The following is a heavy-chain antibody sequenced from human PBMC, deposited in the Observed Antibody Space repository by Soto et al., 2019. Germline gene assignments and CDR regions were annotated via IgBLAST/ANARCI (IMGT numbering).Heavy chain of an antibody. CDR1: GYSFTSYW. D-gene: IGHD2-2*01. CDR3: ASSPRGYCSSTSCRELGNYYGMDV. CDR2: IDPNSYT. Sequence: GESLKISCQGSGYSFTSYWISWVRQMPGKGQARMGRIDPNSYTNYSPSFQGHVTISADKSISTAYLQWSRLKASDTAMYYCASSPRGYCSSTSCRELGNYYGMDVWGQGTTVTVSS. J-gene: IGHJ6*02. V-gene: IGHV5-10-1*01.